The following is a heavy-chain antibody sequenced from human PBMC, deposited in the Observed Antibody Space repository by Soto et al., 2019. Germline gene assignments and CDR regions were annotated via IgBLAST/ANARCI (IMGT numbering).Heavy chain of an antibody. CDR3: ARDLYYYDSSGYQQYNWFDP. Sequence: VQLVESGGGLVKPGGSLRLSCAASGFTFSDYYMSWIRQAPGKGLEWVSYISSSGSTIYYADSVKGRFTISRDNAKNSLYLQMNSLRAEDTAVYYCARDLYYYDSSGYQQYNWFDPWGQGTLVTVSS. CDR2: ISSSGSTI. J-gene: IGHJ5*02. CDR1: GFTFSDYY. V-gene: IGHV3-11*01. D-gene: IGHD3-22*01.